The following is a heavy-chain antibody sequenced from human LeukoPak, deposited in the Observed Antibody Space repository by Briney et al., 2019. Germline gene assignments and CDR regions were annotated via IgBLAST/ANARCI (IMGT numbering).Heavy chain of an antibody. CDR1: GGSISSGDYY. CDR2: IYYSGST. CDR3: ARVLYDSSNAFDI. V-gene: IGHV4-30-4*01. D-gene: IGHD3-22*01. Sequence: SQTLSLTCTVSGGSISSGDYYWSWIRQPPGKGLEWIGYIYYSGSTYYNPSLKSRVTISVDTSKNRFSLKLSSVTAADTAVYYCARVLYDSSNAFDIWGQGTMVTVSS. J-gene: IGHJ3*02.